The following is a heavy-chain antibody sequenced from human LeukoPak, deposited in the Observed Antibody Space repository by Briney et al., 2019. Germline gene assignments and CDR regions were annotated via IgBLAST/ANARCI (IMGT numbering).Heavy chain of an antibody. CDR3: AKDGKGLDY. J-gene: IGHJ4*02. V-gene: IGHV3-30*18. CDR1: GFTFSSYG. D-gene: IGHD1-26*01. CDR2: IWYGGSNK. Sequence: GRSLRLSCAASGFTFSSYGMHWVRQAPGKGLEWVAVIWYGGSNKYYADSVKGRFTISRDNSKNTLYLQMNSLRAEDTAVCYCAKDGKGLDYWGQGTLVTVSS.